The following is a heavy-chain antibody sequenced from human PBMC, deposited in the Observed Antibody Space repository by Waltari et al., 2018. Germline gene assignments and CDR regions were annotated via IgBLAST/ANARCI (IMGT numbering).Heavy chain of an antibody. CDR2: IYYSGST. CDR3: ARVGYSYGYFDY. D-gene: IGHD5-18*01. V-gene: IGHV4-59*01. Sequence: QVQLQESGPGLVKPSETLSLTCTVSGGSISSYYWSWIRQPPGKGLEWIGYIYYSGSTNDNPSLKIRVTISVDTSKNQFSLKLSSVTAADTAVYYCARVGYSYGYFDYWGQGTLVTVSS. CDR1: GGSISSYY. J-gene: IGHJ4*02.